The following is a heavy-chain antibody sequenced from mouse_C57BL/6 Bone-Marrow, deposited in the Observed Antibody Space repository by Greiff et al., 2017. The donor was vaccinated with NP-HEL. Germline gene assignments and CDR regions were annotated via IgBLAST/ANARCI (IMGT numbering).Heavy chain of an antibody. CDR3: ARGNGWSYAMDY. D-gene: IGHD1-1*02. Sequence: KQSCKASGYTFTSYWMHWVKQRPGRGLEWIGRIDPNSGGTKYNEKFKSKATLTVDKPSSTAYMQLSSLTSEDSAVYYCARGNGWSYAMDYWGQGTSVTVSS. CDR2: IDPNSGGT. J-gene: IGHJ4*01. V-gene: IGHV1-72*01. CDR1: GYTFTSYW.